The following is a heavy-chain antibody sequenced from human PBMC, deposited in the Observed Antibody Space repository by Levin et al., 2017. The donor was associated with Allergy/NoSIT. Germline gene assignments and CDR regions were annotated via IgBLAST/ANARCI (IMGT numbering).Heavy chain of an antibody. D-gene: IGHD3-22*01. J-gene: IGHJ4*02. CDR2: ISGSGGST. CDR3: AKVPTYYYDSSGYGYYFDY. Sequence: GESLKISCAASGFTFSSYAMSWVRQAPGKGLEWVSAISGSGGSTYYADSVKGRFTISRDNSKNTLYLQMNSLRAEDTAVYYCAKVPTYYYDSSGYGYYFDYWGQGTLVTVSS. V-gene: IGHV3-23*01. CDR1: GFTFSSYA.